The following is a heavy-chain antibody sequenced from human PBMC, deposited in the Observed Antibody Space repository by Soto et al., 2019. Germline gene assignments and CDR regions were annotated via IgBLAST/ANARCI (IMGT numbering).Heavy chain of an antibody. CDR2: ISGTGGST. CDR1: GFTFSNYA. D-gene: IGHD2-15*01. V-gene: IGHV3-23*01. J-gene: IGHJ4*02. CDR3: AKLTEEVVVAATLFYFDY. Sequence: GGSLRLSCAASGFTFSNYAMSWVRQAPGKGLEWVSAISGTGGSTYYADSVKGRFTISRDSSKNTLYLEMNSLRAEDTALYYCAKLTEEVVVAATLFYFDYWGQGTLVTVSS.